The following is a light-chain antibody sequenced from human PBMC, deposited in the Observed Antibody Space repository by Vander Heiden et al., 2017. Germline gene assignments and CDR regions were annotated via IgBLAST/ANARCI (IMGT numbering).Light chain of an antibody. CDR1: QSVSSY. CDR2: DAS. J-gene: IGKJ1*01. Sequence: EIVLTQSPATLSLSPGGRATLSCRASQSVSSYLAWYQQKPGQAPRLLIYDASNRATGIPARFSGSGSGTDFTLTISSLEPEDFAVYYCQQRSNWLTWTFGQGTKVEIK. CDR3: QQRSNWLTWT. V-gene: IGKV3-11*01.